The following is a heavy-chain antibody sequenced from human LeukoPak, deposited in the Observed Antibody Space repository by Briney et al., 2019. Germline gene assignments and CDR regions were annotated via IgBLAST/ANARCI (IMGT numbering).Heavy chain of an antibody. CDR1: EFTFITYT. V-gene: IGHV3-64*01. Sequence: GGSLRLSCAASEFTFITYTMHWVRQAPGKGLEHVSAISSNGGITYYANSVKGRFTISRDNAKNSLYLQMNSLRAEDTALYYCARERATLDYYYYMDVWGKGTTVTVSS. D-gene: IGHD5-12*01. CDR2: ISSNGGIT. J-gene: IGHJ6*03. CDR3: ARERATLDYYYYMDV.